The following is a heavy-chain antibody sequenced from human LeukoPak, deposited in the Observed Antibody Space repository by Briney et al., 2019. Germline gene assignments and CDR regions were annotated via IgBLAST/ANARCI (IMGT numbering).Heavy chain of an antibody. CDR1: GFTFRNYA. V-gene: IGHV3-23*01. J-gene: IGHJ6*02. Sequence: AGGSLRLSCAASGFTFRNYAMRGVGQAPGKGLEWVSTMSNTGSDTYYADSVKGRLTISRDNSENTLYLQMNNLRAEDTAIHYCAKVPYSDYGSGRPPFMDVWGQGTTVAVSS. CDR3: AKVPYSDYGSGRPPFMDV. D-gene: IGHD3-10*01. CDR2: MSNTGSDT.